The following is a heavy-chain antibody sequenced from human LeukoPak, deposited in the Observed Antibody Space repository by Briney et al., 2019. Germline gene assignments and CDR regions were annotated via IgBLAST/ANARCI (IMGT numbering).Heavy chain of an antibody. CDR2: ISSEGSSI. J-gene: IGHJ4*02. Sequence: GGSLRLSCAASGFTFSSYWMHWVCQAPGKGLVWVSRISSEGSSISYADSVKGRFTISRDNAKNSLYLQMNSLRAEDTAVYYCARLDYGGNGHYFDYWGQGTLVTVSS. CDR1: GFTFSSYW. D-gene: IGHD4-23*01. CDR3: ARLDYGGNGHYFDY. V-gene: IGHV3-74*01.